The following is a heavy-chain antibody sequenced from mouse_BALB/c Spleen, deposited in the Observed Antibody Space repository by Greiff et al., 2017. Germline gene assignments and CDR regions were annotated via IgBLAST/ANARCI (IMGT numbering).Heavy chain of an antibody. Sequence: EVQLQQSGAELVKPGASVKLSCTASGFNIKDTYMHWVKQRPEQGLEWIGRIDPANGNTKYDPKFQGKATITADTSSNTAYLQLSSLTSEDTAVYYCAGYYRYDGGDYYAMDYWGQGTSVTVAS. D-gene: IGHD2-14*01. CDR3: AGYYRYDGGDYYAMDY. CDR2: IDPANGNT. J-gene: IGHJ4*01. V-gene: IGHV14-3*02. CDR1: GFNIKDTY.